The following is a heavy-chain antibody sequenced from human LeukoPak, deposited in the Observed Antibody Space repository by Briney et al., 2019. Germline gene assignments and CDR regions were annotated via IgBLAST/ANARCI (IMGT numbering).Heavy chain of an antibody. D-gene: IGHD3-22*01. J-gene: IGHJ4*02. CDR3: AKGGGYYFDSNGYYRYFDY. Sequence: PGGSLRLSCAASGCTFSNYAMSWVRQAPGKGLEWVSASSGRGGSSFYADSVKGRFTISSDNSQNTLYLQMNSLRAEDTAVYYCAKGGGYYFDSNGYYRYFDYWGQGSLVTVSS. CDR2: SSGRGGSS. CDR1: GCTFSNYA. V-gene: IGHV3-23*01.